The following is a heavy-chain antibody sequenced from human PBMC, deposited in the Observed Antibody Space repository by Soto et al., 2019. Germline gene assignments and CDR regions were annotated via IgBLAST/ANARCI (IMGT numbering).Heavy chain of an antibody. Sequence: GGSLRLSXAASGFTFSSYWMHWVRQAPGKGLVWVSRINSDGSSTSYADSVKGRFTISRDNAKNTLYLQMNSLRAEDTAVYYCARKEGSSSLYYYYYGMDVWGQGTTVTVSS. D-gene: IGHD6-6*01. V-gene: IGHV3-74*01. CDR3: ARKEGSSSLYYYYYGMDV. J-gene: IGHJ6*02. CDR1: GFTFSSYW. CDR2: INSDGSST.